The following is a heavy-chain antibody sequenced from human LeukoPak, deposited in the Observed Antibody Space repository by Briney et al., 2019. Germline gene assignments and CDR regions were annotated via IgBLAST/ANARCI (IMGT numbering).Heavy chain of an antibody. D-gene: IGHD2-21*02. CDR1: GFPVSSNY. CDR2: IYSGGST. Sequence: GGSRSLSCAASGFPVSSNYMSGVRQAPGKGLEWVSVIYSGGSTYYADSVKGRFTISRDNSKNTLYLQMNSLRAEDTAVYYCARDLGDLDDYWGQGTLVTVSS. J-gene: IGHJ4*02. V-gene: IGHV3-53*01. CDR3: ARDLGDLDDY.